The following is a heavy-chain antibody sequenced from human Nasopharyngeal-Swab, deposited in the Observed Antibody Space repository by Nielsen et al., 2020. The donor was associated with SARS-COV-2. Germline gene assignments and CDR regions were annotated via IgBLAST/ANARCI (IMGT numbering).Heavy chain of an antibody. CDR1: GDSIAYSTFY. J-gene: IGHJ4*02. CDR2: IYYNGNT. Sequence: SETLSLTCTVSGDSIAYSTFYWGWIRQPPGKGLEWIGNIYYNGNTYQNPSLKSRLTISVDKSKNQFSLQLGSVTAADTAVYYCVRSSSWYYFDYWAQGTKVTVSS. V-gene: IGHV4-39*01. D-gene: IGHD6-13*01. CDR3: VRSSSWYYFDY.